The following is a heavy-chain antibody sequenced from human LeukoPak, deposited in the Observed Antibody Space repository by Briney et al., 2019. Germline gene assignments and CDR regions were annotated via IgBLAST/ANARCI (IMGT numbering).Heavy chain of an antibody. J-gene: IGHJ4*02. D-gene: IGHD4-23*01. CDR1: GFTFSSYS. CDR3: ASHNYGGNSALDY. CDR2: ISSSSSYI. Sequence: PGGSLRLSCAASGFTFSSYSMNWVRQAPGNGLEWVSSISSSSSYIYYADSVKGRFTISRDNAKNSLYLQMNSLRAEDTAVYYCASHNYGGNSALDYWGQGTLVTVSS. V-gene: IGHV3-21*01.